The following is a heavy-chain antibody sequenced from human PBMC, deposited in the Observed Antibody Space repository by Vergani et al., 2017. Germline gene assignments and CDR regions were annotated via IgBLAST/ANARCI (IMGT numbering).Heavy chain of an antibody. CDR1: GGTFSSYA. CDR3: ALGGTTVADAFDS. V-gene: IGHV1-69*17. Sequence: QVQLVQSGAEVKKPGSSVKVSCKASGGTFSSYAISWVRQAPGQGLAWMGGIIPIFGIANYAQKFQGRVTLTADKSTSTAYMELSSLRSEDTAVYYCALGGTTVADAFDSWGQGTMVTVSS. CDR2: IIPIFGIA. J-gene: IGHJ3*02. D-gene: IGHD1-1*01.